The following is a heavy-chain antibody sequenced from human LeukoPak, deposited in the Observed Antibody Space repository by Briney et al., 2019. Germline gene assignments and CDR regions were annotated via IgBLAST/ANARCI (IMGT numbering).Heavy chain of an antibody. D-gene: IGHD3-22*01. CDR3: TRDPYYFDSSGYYHHAFDI. Sequence: GGSLRLSCTGFGFTFRDYAVSWVRQAPGKGLECIGFIRSKVYGGTTEYAASVKGRFTISRDDSKSIDYLQMNSLKTEDTAVYYCTRDPYYFDSSGYYHHAFDIWGQGTMVAVSS. J-gene: IGHJ3*02. CDR2: IRSKVYGGTT. CDR1: GFTFRDYA. V-gene: IGHV3-49*04.